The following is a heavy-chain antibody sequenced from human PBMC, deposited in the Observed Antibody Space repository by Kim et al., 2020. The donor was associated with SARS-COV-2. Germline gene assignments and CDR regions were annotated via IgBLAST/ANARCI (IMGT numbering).Heavy chain of an antibody. V-gene: IGHV3-21*04. D-gene: IGHD6-19*01. J-gene: IGHJ4*02. CDR1: GFTFSSYS. CDR2: IYSSI. CDR3: VLNFWAGVDY. Sequence: GGSLRLSCAASGFTFSSYSMNWVRQAPGKGLEWISSIYSSIYYADSVKGRFTISRDNAKKSVYLHMDSLRVEDTAVYYCVLNFWAGVDYWGQGTLVTVSS.